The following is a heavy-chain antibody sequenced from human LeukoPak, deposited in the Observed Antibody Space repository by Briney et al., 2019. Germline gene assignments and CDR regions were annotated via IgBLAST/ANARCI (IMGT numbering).Heavy chain of an antibody. Sequence: PGGSLRLSCAASGFTFSSYAMSWVRQAPGKGLEWVSAISGSGGSTYYADSVKGRFTISRDNSKNTLYLQMNSLRAEDTAVNYCAKVGIAAAGIGRACWFDPWGQGTLVTVSS. J-gene: IGHJ5*02. CDR2: ISGSGGST. D-gene: IGHD6-13*01. CDR3: AKVGIAAAGIGRACWFDP. CDR1: GFTFSSYA. V-gene: IGHV3-23*01.